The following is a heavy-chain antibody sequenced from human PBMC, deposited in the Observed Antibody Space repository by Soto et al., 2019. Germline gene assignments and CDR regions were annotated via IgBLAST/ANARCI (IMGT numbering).Heavy chain of an antibody. CDR1: GFTFSHYG. V-gene: IGHV3-30*03. CDR2: ISYDGNTK. Sequence: QLQLVESGGGVVQPGRSLGLSCAASGFTFSHYGIHWVRQAPGKGLEWVSVISYDGNTKYYADSVKGRFTISRDNSKNTLYLQMNSLRTEDTAVYYCAIGLHTPLSSGLDHWGQGTLVTVSS. D-gene: IGHD3-22*01. CDR3: AIGLHTPLSSGLDH. J-gene: IGHJ4*02.